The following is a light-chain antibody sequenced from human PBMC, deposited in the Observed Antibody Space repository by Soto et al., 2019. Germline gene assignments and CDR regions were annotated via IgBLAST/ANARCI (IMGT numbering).Light chain of an antibody. CDR3: QQYGSSPT. CDR2: GAS. CDR1: QSVRSSY. Sequence: EIVLTQSPGTLSLSPGERVSLSCRASQSVRSSYLAWYQQTPGQAPRLLIYGASSRATGIPDRFSGSGSGTDFTLTISRLEPEDFAVYYCQQYGSSPTFGQGTKVDIK. J-gene: IGKJ1*01. V-gene: IGKV3-20*01.